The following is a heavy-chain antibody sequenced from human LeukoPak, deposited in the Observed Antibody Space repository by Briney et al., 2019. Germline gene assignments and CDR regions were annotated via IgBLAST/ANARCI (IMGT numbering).Heavy chain of an antibody. J-gene: IGHJ4*02. CDR3: ARAAGSYLPDDY. Sequence: PGRSLRLSCAASGFTFSSYGMHWVRQAPGKGLEWVAVIWCDGSNKYYADSVKGRFTISRDNSKNTLYLQMNSLRAEDTAVYYCARAAGSYLPDDYWGQGTLVTVSS. CDR2: IWCDGSNK. V-gene: IGHV3-33*01. CDR1: GFTFSSYG. D-gene: IGHD3-10*01.